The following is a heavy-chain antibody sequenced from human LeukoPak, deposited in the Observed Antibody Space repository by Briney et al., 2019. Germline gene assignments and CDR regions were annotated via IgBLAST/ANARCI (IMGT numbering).Heavy chain of an antibody. Sequence: GGSLRLSCAASEFTFSSYWMSWVRQAPGKGLEWVANIKQDGSEKYYVDSVKGRFTISRDNAKNSLYLQMNSLRAEDTAVYYCARDLIDDYWGQGTLVTVSS. CDR1: EFTFSSYW. V-gene: IGHV3-7*01. CDR2: IKQDGSEK. CDR3: ARDLIDDY. J-gene: IGHJ4*02. D-gene: IGHD2-21*01.